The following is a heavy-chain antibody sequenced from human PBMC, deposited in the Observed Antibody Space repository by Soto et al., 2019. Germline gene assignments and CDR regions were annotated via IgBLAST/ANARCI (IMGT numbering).Heavy chain of an antibody. CDR3: ARAKAPLYSSSWYWFDP. CDR1: GGSISSYY. D-gene: IGHD6-13*01. V-gene: IGHV4-59*08. Sequence: SETLSLTCTVSGGSISSYYWSWIRQPPGRGLEWIGYIYYSGSTNYNPSLKSRVTISVDTSKNQFSLKLSSVTAADTAVYYCARAKAPLYSSSWYWFDPWGQGTLVTVSS. CDR2: IYYSGST. J-gene: IGHJ5*02.